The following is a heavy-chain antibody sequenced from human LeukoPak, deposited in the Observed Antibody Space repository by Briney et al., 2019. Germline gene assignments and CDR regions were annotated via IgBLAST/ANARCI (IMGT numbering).Heavy chain of an antibody. Sequence: PSETLSLTCAVYGGSFSGYYWSWIRQPPGKGLEWIGEINHSGSTNYNPSLKSRVTISVDTSKNQFSLKLSSVTAADTAVYYCARPTGGVVPGSYGMDVWGQGTTVTVSS. CDR1: GGSFSGYY. J-gene: IGHJ6*02. V-gene: IGHV4-34*01. CDR2: INHSGST. D-gene: IGHD2-2*01. CDR3: ARPTGGVVPGSYGMDV.